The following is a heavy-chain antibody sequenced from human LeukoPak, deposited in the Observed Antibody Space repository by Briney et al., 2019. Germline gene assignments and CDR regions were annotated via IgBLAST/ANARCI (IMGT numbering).Heavy chain of an antibody. D-gene: IGHD2-2*01. CDR1: GYTFTSYG. CDR3: ARLAVLYCSSTSCPDY. J-gene: IGHJ4*02. V-gene: IGHV1-18*01. CDR2: ISAYNGNT. Sequence: ASVKVSCKASGYTFTSYGISWVRQAPGQGLEWMGWISAYNGNTNYAQKLQGRVTMTTDTSTSTAYMELRSLRSDDTAVYYCARLAVLYCSSTSCPDYWGQGTLVTVSS.